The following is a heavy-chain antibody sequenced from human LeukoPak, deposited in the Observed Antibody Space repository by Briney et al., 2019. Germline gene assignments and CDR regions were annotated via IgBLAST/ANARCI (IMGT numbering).Heavy chain of an antibody. V-gene: IGHV3-53*01. Sequence: PGGSLRLSCAASGFTVSSIFMSWIRQAPGKGLEWVSVSYSGGTTYYADSVKGRFTISRDNSKNTLYLQMNSLRAEDTAVYYCARDGYGNNYMDVWGKGTTVTVSS. D-gene: IGHD1/OR15-1a*01. CDR2: SYSGGTT. CDR3: ARDGYGNNYMDV. J-gene: IGHJ6*03. CDR1: GFTVSSIF.